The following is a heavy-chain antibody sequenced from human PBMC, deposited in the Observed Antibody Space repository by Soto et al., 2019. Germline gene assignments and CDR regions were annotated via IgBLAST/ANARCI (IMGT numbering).Heavy chain of an antibody. CDR1: GFTFSSYA. V-gene: IGHV3-30-3*01. Sequence: GGSLRLSCAASGFTFSSYAMHWVRQAPGKGLEWVAVISYDGSNKYYADSVKGRFTISRDNSKNTLYLQMNSLRAEDTAVYYCARDKGDSSGRPRKTYGMDVWGQGTTVTVSS. CDR2: ISYDGSNK. J-gene: IGHJ6*02. CDR3: ARDKGDSSGRPRKTYGMDV. D-gene: IGHD6-6*01.